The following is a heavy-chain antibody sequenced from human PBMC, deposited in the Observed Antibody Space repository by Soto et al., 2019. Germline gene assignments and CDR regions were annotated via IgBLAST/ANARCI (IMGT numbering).Heavy chain of an antibody. CDR2: ISHSGST. CDR1: GGSFSGYY. J-gene: IGHJ5*02. CDR3: ARASITIFGVVIITEWFDP. V-gene: IGHV4-34*01. Sequence: SETLSLTCAVYGGSFSGYYWSWIRQPPGKGLEWIGEISHSGSTNYNPSLKSRVTISVDTSKNQFSLKLSSVTAADTAVYYCARASITIFGVVIITEWFDPWGQGNLVT. D-gene: IGHD3-3*01.